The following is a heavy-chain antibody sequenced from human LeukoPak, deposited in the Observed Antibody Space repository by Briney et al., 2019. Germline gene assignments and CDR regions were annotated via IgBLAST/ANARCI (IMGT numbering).Heavy chain of an antibody. V-gene: IGHV3-43*01. J-gene: IGHJ4*02. CDR2: ISWDGGST. D-gene: IGHD2-15*01. Sequence: GGPLRLSCAASGFTFDDYTMHWVRQAPGKGLEWVSLISWDGGSTYYADSVKGRFTISRDNSKNSLYLQMNSLRTEDTALYYCAKDMCSGGSCYSLDYWGQGTLVTVSS. CDR1: GFTFDDYT. CDR3: AKDMCSGGSCYSLDY.